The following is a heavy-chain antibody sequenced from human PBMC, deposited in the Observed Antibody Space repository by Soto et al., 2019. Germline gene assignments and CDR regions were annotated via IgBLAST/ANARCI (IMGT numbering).Heavy chain of an antibody. CDR2: IMGSVVST. CDR1: GFTFTRYA. Sequence: GGSLILCCAATGFTFTRYAMSWVHHVPGKGQRWVSAIMGSVVSTYYANFVQGRFTNARDNSKNTLYLQTDSLRAEDTAVYYCAKGWLVPYGPWGEGTLFTVSS. J-gene: IGHJ5*02. CDR3: AKGWLVPYGP. D-gene: IGHD3-22*01. V-gene: IGHV3-23*01.